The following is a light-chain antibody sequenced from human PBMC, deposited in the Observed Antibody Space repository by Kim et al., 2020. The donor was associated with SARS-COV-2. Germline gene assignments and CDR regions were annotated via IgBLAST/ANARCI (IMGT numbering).Light chain of an antibody. Sequence: ASGGDRVAITCRASQSIRNYLNWYQQSPGRAPRLLFLHASNLQIGVPSRFSGSGSGTDFTLTISNLQPEDFATYSCEQSYSSPWTFGQGTKVDIK. V-gene: IGKV1-39*01. CDR1: QSIRNY. CDR2: HAS. CDR3: EQSYSSPWT. J-gene: IGKJ1*01.